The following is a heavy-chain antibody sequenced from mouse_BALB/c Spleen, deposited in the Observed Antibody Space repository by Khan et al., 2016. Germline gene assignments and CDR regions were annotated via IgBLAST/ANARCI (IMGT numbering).Heavy chain of an antibody. Sequence: EVKLEESGGGLVQPGGSMKLSCVASGFTFSNYWMNWVRQSPEKGLEWVAEIRLKSNNYATHYAESVKGRFTISRDDSKSSVYLQMNNLRAEDTGIYYCTRDRYDYAMDCWGQGTSVTVSS. V-gene: IGHV6-6*02. CDR1: GFTFSNYW. CDR3: TRDRYDYAMDC. J-gene: IGHJ4*01. CDR2: IRLKSNNYAT. D-gene: IGHD2-14*01.